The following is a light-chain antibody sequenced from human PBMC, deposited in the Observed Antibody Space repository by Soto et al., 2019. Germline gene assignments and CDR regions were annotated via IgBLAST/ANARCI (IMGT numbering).Light chain of an antibody. Sequence: EIVMTQSPATLSVSPGERATLSCRTSQIVISTLAWYQQRPGQAPRLLIYGASTRATGVPARFSGSGSGTEFTLTISSLQAEYFAVYYCQQYNHWPLTFGGGTKVEI. V-gene: IGKV3-15*01. CDR2: GAS. J-gene: IGKJ4*01. CDR1: QIVIST. CDR3: QQYNHWPLT.